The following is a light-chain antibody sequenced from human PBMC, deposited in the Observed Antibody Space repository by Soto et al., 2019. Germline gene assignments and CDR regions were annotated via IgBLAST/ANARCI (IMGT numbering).Light chain of an antibody. CDR1: PGISNY. J-gene: IGKJ4*01. Sequence: DIQMTQSPSSLSASVGVRVTITCRASPGISNYLAWYQQKPGKVPKLLIYAASTLQSGVPSRFSGSGSGTDFTLTISSLQPEDVATYYCQKYNSARALTFGGGTKVEIK. CDR2: AAS. V-gene: IGKV1-27*01. CDR3: QKYNSARALT.